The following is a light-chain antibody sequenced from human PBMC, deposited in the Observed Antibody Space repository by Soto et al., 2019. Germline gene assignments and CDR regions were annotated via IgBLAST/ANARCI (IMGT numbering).Light chain of an antibody. Sequence: DIQMTQSPSTLSASVGDRVTITCRAGQTLSDYLAWYQQKPGKAPKFLIYMVSTLESGVPSRFSGAGSGTEFSLTISSLQPDDFATYYCQQYKSYPWTFGQGTKVEIK. J-gene: IGKJ1*01. CDR1: QTLSDY. CDR2: MVS. V-gene: IGKV1-5*03. CDR3: QQYKSYPWT.